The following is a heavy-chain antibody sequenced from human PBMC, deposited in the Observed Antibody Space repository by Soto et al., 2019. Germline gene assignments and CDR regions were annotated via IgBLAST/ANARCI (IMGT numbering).Heavy chain of an antibody. CDR2: ISSSGSTT. V-gene: IGHV3-48*03. D-gene: IGHD3-16*01. CDR1: GFTFYTYE. J-gene: IGHJ3*01. Sequence: EVQLVESGGSLIQPGGSLRLSCAASGFTFYTYEMNWVRQAPGKGLEWVSYISSSGSTTYYADSVKGRFTISRDNAQNPIVLQMNRPGAEGTAIYYWAPRVGGGGAFDFWGQGTMVTVSS. CDR3: APRVGGGGAFDF.